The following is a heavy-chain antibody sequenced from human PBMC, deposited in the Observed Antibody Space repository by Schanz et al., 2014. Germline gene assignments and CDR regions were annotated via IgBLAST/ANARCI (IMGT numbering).Heavy chain of an antibody. CDR2: INSVGSNT. V-gene: IGHV3-74*01. D-gene: IGHD5-18*01. J-gene: IGHJ3*02. Sequence: EVQLVQSGGGLVQPGGSLRLSCAASGFTFSSHWMHWVRQDPGKGLVWVARINSVGSNTDYADSVTGRFTISRDNAKNTLYLQMNTLRAEDAAVYYCARVALPGYSSPRDAFDIWGQGTMXTVSS. CDR1: GFTFSSHW. CDR3: ARVALPGYSSPRDAFDI.